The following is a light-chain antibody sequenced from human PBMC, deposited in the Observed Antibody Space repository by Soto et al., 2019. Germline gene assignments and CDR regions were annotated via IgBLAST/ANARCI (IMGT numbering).Light chain of an antibody. Sequence: HSALTQPASLSGSPGQSITISCTGTSSDVGGYNYGSWYHQHPVNAPRLMIYEVNTRPSGVPNRFSGSKSGNTASLTISGLQAEDEADYYCSSKPSSRIPFAFGTGTKV. J-gene: IGLJ1*01. CDR1: SSDVGGYNY. V-gene: IGLV2-14*01. CDR2: EVN. CDR3: SSKPSSRIPFA.